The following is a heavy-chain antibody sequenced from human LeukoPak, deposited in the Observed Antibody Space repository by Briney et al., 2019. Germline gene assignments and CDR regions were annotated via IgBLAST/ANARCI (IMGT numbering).Heavy chain of an antibody. CDR1: GFTFSSYW. V-gene: IGHV3-30*18. D-gene: IGHD3-22*01. CDR2: ISYDGSNK. CDR3: ANAWSRDYYDSSGSFDY. J-gene: IGHJ4*02. Sequence: GGSLRLSCAASGFTFSSYWMSWVRQAPGKGLEWVAVISYDGSNKYYGDSVKGRFTISRDNSKNTLYLQMNSLRAEDTAVYYCANAWSRDYYDSSGSFDYWGQGTLVTASS.